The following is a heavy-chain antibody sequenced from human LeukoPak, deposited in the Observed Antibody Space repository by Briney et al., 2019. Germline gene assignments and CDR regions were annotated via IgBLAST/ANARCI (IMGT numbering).Heavy chain of an antibody. CDR1: GYTFTSYG. CDR2: ISAYNGNT. D-gene: IGHD2-2*02. V-gene: IGHV1-18*01. J-gene: IGHJ3*02. CDR3: ARDKADIVVVPAAIAPSDAFDI. Sequence: ASVKVSCKASGYTFTSYGISWVRQAPGQGLEWMEWISAYNGNTNYAQKLQGRVTMTTDTSTSTAYMELRSLRSDDTAVYYCARDKADIVVVPAAIAPSDAFDIWGQGTMVTVSS.